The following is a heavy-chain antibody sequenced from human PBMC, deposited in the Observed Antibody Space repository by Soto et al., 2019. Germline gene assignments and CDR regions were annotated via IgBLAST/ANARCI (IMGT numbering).Heavy chain of an antibody. J-gene: IGHJ6*03. V-gene: IGHV4-39*01. CDR2: IYYSGST. CDR3: ARQVEDYYYYYYMDV. CDR1: GGSISSSSYY. Sequence: PSETLSLTCTVSGGSISSSSYYWGWIRQPPGKGLEWIGSIYYSGSTYYNPSLKSRVTISVDTSKNQFPLKLSSVTAADTAVYYCARQVEDYYYYYYMDVWGKGTTVTVSS. D-gene: IGHD2-15*01.